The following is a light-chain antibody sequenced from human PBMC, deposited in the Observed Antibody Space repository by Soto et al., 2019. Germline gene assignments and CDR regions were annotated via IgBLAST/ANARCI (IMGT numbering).Light chain of an antibody. CDR2: DVS. J-gene: IGLJ3*02. CDR3: CSYAGSYTLV. V-gene: IGLV2-11*01. Sequence: QSALTQPRSVSGSPGQSVTISCAGTSSDVGAYNWVSWYQQHPGKVPKLFIYDVSRRPSGVPDRFSGSKSGNTASLTISGLQADDEADYYCCSYAGSYTLVFGGGTKLTVL. CDR1: SSDVGAYNW.